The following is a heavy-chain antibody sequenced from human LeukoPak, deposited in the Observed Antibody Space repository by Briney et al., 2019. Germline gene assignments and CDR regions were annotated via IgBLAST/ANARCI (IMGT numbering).Heavy chain of an antibody. Sequence: SETLSLTCTVSGGSISSYFWSWIRQPPGKGLEWIGYIYYSGSTNYNPSLKSRVTISVDTSKNQFSLNLSSVTAADTAVYYCARGFYYYDSSLGYRGQGTLVTVSS. CDR3: ARGFYYYDSSLGY. CDR2: IYYSGST. CDR1: GGSISSYF. V-gene: IGHV4-59*01. D-gene: IGHD3-22*01. J-gene: IGHJ4*02.